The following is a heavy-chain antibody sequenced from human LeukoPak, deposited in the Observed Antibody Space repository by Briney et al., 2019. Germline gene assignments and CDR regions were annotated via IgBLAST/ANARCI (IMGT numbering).Heavy chain of an antibody. CDR2: IIHDGNAK. D-gene: IGHD2-15*01. CDR3: AASHESAGNH. V-gene: IGHV3-7*01. CDR1: GFALSDFR. J-gene: IGHJ5*02. Sequence: GSLRLSCPAPGFALSDFRMGWVRRPPGKGRGWVAIIIHDGNAKTYAPSGRGRLTISRDNAKNSLYLQMNSGPVEVTAVYYCAASHESAGNHWGQGTLVTVSS.